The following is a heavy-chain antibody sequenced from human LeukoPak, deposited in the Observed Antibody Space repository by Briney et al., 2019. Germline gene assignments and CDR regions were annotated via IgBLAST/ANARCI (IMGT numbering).Heavy chain of an antibody. Sequence: ASVKFSCKASGYTFTNYYIHWVRQAPGQGLEWMGTINPSFGTTRSAKDRASLTRDTSTSTVYMALSTLRSEDTAVYYYARSVFPYYSGSGSPYNVDVRRNSYFDFWGQGTLVTVSS. D-gene: IGHD3-10*01. CDR2: INPSFGTT. CDR1: GYTFTNYY. CDR3: ARSVFPYYSGSGSPYNVDVRRNSYFDF. J-gene: IGHJ4*02. V-gene: IGHV1-46*01.